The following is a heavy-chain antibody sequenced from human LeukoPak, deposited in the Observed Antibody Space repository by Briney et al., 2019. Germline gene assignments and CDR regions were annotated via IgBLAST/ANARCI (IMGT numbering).Heavy chain of an antibody. D-gene: IGHD3-3*01. Sequence: GRSLRLSCAASGFTFSSYSMNWVRQAPGKGLEWVSSISSSSSYIYYADSVKGRFTISRDNAKNSLYLQMNSLRAEDTAVYYCARDSVLRFLEWLSIDYMDVWGKGTTVTVSS. V-gene: IGHV3-21*01. CDR1: GFTFSSYS. J-gene: IGHJ6*03. CDR3: ARDSVLRFLEWLSIDYMDV. CDR2: ISSSSSYI.